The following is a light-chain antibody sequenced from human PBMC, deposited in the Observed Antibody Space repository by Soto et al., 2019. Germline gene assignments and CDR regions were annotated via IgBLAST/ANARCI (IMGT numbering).Light chain of an antibody. CDR2: DAS. Sequence: LKQSRRTLSLSEGERATLSCRASQTVRNNYLAWYQQKPGQAPRLLIYDASSRATGIPDRFSGGGSGTDFPPSISGLEPEDFAVYYCQQFSSYLLTFGGGTKVDIK. CDR3: QQFSSYLLT. J-gene: IGKJ4*01. V-gene: IGKV3-20*01. CDR1: QTVRNNY.